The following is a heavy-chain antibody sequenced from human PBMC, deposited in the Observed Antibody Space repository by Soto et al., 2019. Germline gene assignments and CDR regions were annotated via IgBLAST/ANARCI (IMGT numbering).Heavy chain of an antibody. CDR3: ARYGGKYYDFWSGYGFDY. V-gene: IGHV4-4*02. D-gene: IGHD3-3*01. CDR1: SGSISSSNW. CDR2: IYHSGST. J-gene: IGHJ4*02. Sequence: PSETLSLTCAVSSGSISSSNWWSWVRQPPGKGLEWIGEIYHSGSTNYNPSLKSRVTISVDKSKNQFSLKLSSVTAADTAVYYCARYGGKYYDFWSGYGFDYWGQGTLVTVS.